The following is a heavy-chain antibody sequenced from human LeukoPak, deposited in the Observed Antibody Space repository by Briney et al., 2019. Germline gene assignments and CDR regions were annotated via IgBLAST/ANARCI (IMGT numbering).Heavy chain of an antibody. J-gene: IGHJ4*02. Sequence: EGSLRLSCAASGFTFSSYAMHWVRQAPGKGLEWVAVISYDGSNKYYADSVKGRFTISRDNSKNTLYLQMNSLRAEDTAVYYCARVHGGSYYFDYWGQGTLVTVSS. CDR1: GFTFSSYA. V-gene: IGHV3-30-3*01. CDR2: ISYDGSNK. CDR3: ARVHGGSYYFDY. D-gene: IGHD1-26*01.